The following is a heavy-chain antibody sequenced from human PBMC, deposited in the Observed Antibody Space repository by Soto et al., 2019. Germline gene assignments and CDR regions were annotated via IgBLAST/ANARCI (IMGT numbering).Heavy chain of an antibody. V-gene: IGHV1-18*04. CDR3: ARGLGYCSGGSCSYFDY. CDR2: ISAYNGNT. D-gene: IGHD2-15*01. J-gene: IGHJ4*02. CDR1: GYTFTSYG. Sequence: GASVKVSCKASGYTFTSYGISCVRQAPGQGLEWMGWISAYNGNTNYAQKLQGRVTMTTDTSTSTAYMELRGLRSDDTAVYYCARGLGYCSGGSCSYFDYWGQGTLVTVSS.